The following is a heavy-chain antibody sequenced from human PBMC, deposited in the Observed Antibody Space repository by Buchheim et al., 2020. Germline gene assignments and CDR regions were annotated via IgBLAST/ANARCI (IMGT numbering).Heavy chain of an antibody. CDR2: ISSGSSTI. J-gene: IGHJ4*02. Sequence: DVQLVESGGGLVQPGGSLRLSCAASGFRFSGYSMNWVRQAPGKGLEWVSYISSGSSTIYYADSVKGRFTISQDNAKNSLYLQMNSLRGEDTAVYYCTRGDDYGDYWGQGTL. V-gene: IGHV3-48*01. CDR1: GFRFSGYS. CDR3: TRGDDYGDY.